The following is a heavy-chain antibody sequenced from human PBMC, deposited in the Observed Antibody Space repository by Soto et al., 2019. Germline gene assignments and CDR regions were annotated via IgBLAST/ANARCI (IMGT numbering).Heavy chain of an antibody. CDR2: IVPVFGSA. J-gene: IGHJ4*02. D-gene: IGHD3-9*01. CDR3: GREIAATGFHF. CDR1: GGDFKNYG. V-gene: IGHV1-69*05. Sequence: QVQLVQSGAEVKKPGSSVKVSCKTSGGDFKNYGVSWVRQAPGQGLEWMGGIVPVFGSAEYGQIFQGRGTHRTDDITSTTYMELSGLKTVVTALYYRGREIAATGFHFWGQGTRVIVSS.